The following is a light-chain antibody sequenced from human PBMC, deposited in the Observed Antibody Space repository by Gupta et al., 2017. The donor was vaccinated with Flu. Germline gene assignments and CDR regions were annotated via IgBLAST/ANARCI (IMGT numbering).Light chain of an antibody. CDR2: DAY. Sequence: RATLSCRAIQTITSASELAWYQQKPGQAPRLLIHDAYNRATDIPARFSGSGSGTDFTLTISSLEPEDSAVYFCQQRSSWPLTFGGGTKVEIQ. J-gene: IGKJ4*01. CDR1: QTITSA. CDR3: QQRSSWPLT. V-gene: IGKV3-11*01.